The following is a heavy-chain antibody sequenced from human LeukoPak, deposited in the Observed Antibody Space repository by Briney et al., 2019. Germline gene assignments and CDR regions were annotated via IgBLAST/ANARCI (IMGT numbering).Heavy chain of an antibody. CDR3: ARDRLGMTDDW. D-gene: IGHD6-19*01. CDR1: GFSFSSYS. V-gene: IGHV3-21*01. J-gene: IGHJ4*02. CDR2: IGSSSNYI. Sequence: GGSLRLSCAASGFSFSSYSMNWVRQAPGKGPEWVSSIGSSSNYIYYADSVKGRFTVSRDNAKNFLYLQMNSLRAEDTAVYYCARDRLGMTDDWCGQGTLVTVSS.